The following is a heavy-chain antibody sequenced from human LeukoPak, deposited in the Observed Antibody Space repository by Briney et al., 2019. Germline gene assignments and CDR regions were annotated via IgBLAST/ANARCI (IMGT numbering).Heavy chain of an antibody. Sequence: PGGSLRLSCAASGFTFSSYGMHWVRQAPGKGLEWVAFIRYDGSNKYYADSVKGRFTISRDNSKNTLYLQMNSLRAEDTAVYYCAKDFWSWVVVPAATFPDYWGQGTLVTVSS. CDR3: AKDFWSWVVVPAATFPDY. CDR2: IRYDGSNK. CDR1: GFTFSSYG. D-gene: IGHD2-2*01. V-gene: IGHV3-30*02. J-gene: IGHJ4*02.